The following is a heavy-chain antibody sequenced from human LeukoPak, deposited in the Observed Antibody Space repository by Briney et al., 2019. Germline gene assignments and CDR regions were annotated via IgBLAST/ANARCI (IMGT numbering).Heavy chain of an antibody. J-gene: IGHJ3*02. V-gene: IGHV1-46*01. D-gene: IGHD3-9*01. CDR2: INPSGGST. CDR3: ARGSSTIRAFDI. Sequence: ASVKVSCKASGYTFTGYYMHWVRQAPGQGLEWMVIINPSGGSTSYAQKFQGRVTMTRDTSTSTVYMELSSLRSEDTAVYYCARGSSTIRAFDIWGQGTMVTVSS. CDR1: GYTFTGYY.